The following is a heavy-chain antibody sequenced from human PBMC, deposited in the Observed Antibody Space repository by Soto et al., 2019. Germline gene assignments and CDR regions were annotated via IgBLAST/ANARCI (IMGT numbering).Heavy chain of an antibody. V-gene: IGHV3-21*01. D-gene: IGHD1-26*01. Sequence: GGSLRLSCAASGFTFSSYSMNWVRQAPGKGLEWVSSTSSSSSYIYYADSVKGRFTISRDNAKNSLYLQMNSLRAEDTAVYYCARDGSNRAIDYWGQGTLVTVSS. J-gene: IGHJ4*02. CDR2: TSSSSSYI. CDR1: GFTFSSYS. CDR3: ARDGSNRAIDY.